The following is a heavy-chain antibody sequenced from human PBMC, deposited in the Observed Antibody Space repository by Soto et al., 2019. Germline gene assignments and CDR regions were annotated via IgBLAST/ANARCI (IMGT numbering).Heavy chain of an antibody. Sequence: ASVKVSCKASGYTFTAYHMHRRPFARGQGLDWMGWINPNSGGTNYAQKFQGWVTMTRDTSISTAYMELSRLRSDDTAVYYCARDYSFNRDSSAVVPGFDPWGQGTLVTVSS. J-gene: IGHJ5*02. D-gene: IGHD3-22*01. CDR1: GYTFTAYH. V-gene: IGHV1-2*04. CDR2: INPNSGGT. CDR3: ARDYSFNRDSSAVVPGFDP.